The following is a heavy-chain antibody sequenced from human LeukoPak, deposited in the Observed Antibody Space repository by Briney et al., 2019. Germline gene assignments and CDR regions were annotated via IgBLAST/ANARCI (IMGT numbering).Heavy chain of an antibody. D-gene: IGHD6-13*01. CDR1: GGSISSSSYY. CDR2: IYTSGST. Sequence: SETLSLTCTVSGGSISSSSYYWGWIRQPPGKGLEWIGRIYTSGSTNYNPSLKSRVTMSVDTSKNQFSLKLSSVTAADTAVYYCARVTGAAAGIYYYYYYMDVWGKGTTVTVSS. J-gene: IGHJ6*03. V-gene: IGHV4-39*07. CDR3: ARVTGAAAGIYYYYYYMDV.